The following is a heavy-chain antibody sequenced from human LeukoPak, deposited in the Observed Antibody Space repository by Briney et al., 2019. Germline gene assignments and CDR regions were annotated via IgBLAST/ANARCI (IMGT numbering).Heavy chain of an antibody. CDR1: GFSFSGYA. V-gene: IGHV3-23*01. D-gene: IGHD3-16*01. J-gene: IGHJ4*02. CDR2: ISGSFTT. Sequence: PGGSLRLSCAASGFSFSGYAMSWVRQAPGQGLEWVSTISGSFTTYYTDFVKGRFTISRDNSKNTLYLQTNSLRAEDTALYYCAKGEWLDDWGQGTRVTVSS. CDR3: AKGEWLDD.